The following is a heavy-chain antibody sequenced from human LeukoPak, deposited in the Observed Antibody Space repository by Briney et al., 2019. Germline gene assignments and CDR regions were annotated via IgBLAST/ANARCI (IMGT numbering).Heavy chain of an antibody. D-gene: IGHD6-6*01. CDR2: ISSSSSYI. CDR1: GFTFADFG. Sequence: GGSLRLSCTASGFTFADFGLSWFRQAPGKGLEWVSSISSSSSYIYYADSVKGRFTISRDNAKNSLYLQMNSLRAEDTAVYYCVKRARLADNWGQGALVTVSS. V-gene: IGHV3-21*01. J-gene: IGHJ4*02. CDR3: VKRARLADN.